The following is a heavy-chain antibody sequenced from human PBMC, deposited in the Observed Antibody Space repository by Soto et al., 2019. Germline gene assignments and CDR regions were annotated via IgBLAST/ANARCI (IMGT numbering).Heavy chain of an antibody. D-gene: IGHD2-15*01. CDR2: INHSGST. J-gene: IGHJ4*02. Sequence: PSETLSLTCAVYGGSFSGYYWSWIRQPPGKGLEWIGEINHSGSTNYNPSLKSRVTISVDTSKNQFSLKLSSVTAADTAVYYCARGLNCSGGSCYLGAFHKTRQGYFDYWGQGTLVTVSS. CDR3: ARGLNCSGGSCYLGAFHKTRQGYFDY. V-gene: IGHV4-34*01. CDR1: GGSFSGYY.